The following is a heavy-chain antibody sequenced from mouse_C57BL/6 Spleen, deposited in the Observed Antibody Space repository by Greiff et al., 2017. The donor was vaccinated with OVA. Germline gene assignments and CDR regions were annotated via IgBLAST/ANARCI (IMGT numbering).Heavy chain of an antibody. CDR1: GYAFTNYL. CDR3: ARGLVYSNYWYFDV. CDR2: INPGSGGT. Sequence: VQLQQSGAELVRPGTSVKVSCKASGYAFTNYLIEWVKQRPGQGLEWIGVINPGSGGTNYNEKFKGKATLTADKSSSTAYMQLSSLTSEDSAVYVCARGLVYSNYWYFDVWGTGTTVTVSS. D-gene: IGHD2-5*01. J-gene: IGHJ1*03. V-gene: IGHV1-54*01.